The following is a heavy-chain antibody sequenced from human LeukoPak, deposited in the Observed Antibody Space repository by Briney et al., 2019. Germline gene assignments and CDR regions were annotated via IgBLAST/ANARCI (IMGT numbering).Heavy chain of an antibody. D-gene: IGHD3-3*01. CDR3: ARVYYDLWSGNLDYYYSLDV. J-gene: IGHJ6*02. CDR1: GGSVSSSNW. CDR2: IHHSGSS. V-gene: IGHV4-4*02. Sequence: SETLSLTCDVSGGSVSSSNWWGWVRPSPGKGLEWIGEIHHSGSSNYNPSLKSRVTMSVDKSKNQFSLNLSSVTAADTAVYYCARVYYDLWSGNLDYYYSLDVWGQGTTVTVSS.